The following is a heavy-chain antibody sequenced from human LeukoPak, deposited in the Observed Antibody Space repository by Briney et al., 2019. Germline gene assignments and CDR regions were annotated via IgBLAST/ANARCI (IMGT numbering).Heavy chain of an antibody. J-gene: IGHJ3*02. CDR1: GYTFTSYY. D-gene: IGHD3-3*01. CDR2: INPSGGST. V-gene: IGHV1-46*01. Sequence: ASVKVSCMASGYTFTSYYMHWVRQAPGQGLEWMGIINPSGGSTSYAQKFQGRVTMTRDTSTSTVYMELSSLRSEDTAVYYCARDRGDYDFWSGPQAFDIWGQGTMVTVSS. CDR3: ARDRGDYDFWSGPQAFDI.